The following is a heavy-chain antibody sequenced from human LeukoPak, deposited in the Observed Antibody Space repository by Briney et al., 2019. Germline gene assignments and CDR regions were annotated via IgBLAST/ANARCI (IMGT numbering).Heavy chain of an antibody. Sequence: GESLKISCKGSGYSFTSYWIGWVRQMPGKGLEWMGIIHPGDSDTRYSPSFQGQVTISADKSISTAYLQWSSLKASDTAMYYCARLHIVVVPAAESPDAFDIWGQGTMVTVSS. CDR2: IHPGDSDT. CDR1: GYSFTSYW. CDR3: ARLHIVVVPAAESPDAFDI. D-gene: IGHD2-2*01. V-gene: IGHV5-51*01. J-gene: IGHJ3*02.